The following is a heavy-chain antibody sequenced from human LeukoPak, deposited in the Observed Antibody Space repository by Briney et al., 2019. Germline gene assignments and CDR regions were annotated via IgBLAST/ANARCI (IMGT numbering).Heavy chain of an antibody. CDR3: ARGRGYYDSSGYYQKQGY. CDR2: MNPNSGNT. D-gene: IGHD3-22*01. CDR1: GYTFTSYD. J-gene: IGHJ4*02. V-gene: IGHV1-8*01. Sequence: ASVKVSCKAPGYTFTSYDINWVRQATGQGLEWMGWMNPNSGNTGYAQKFQGRVTMTRNTSISTAYMELSSLRSEDTAVYYCARGRGYYDSSGYYQKQGYWGQGTLVTVSS.